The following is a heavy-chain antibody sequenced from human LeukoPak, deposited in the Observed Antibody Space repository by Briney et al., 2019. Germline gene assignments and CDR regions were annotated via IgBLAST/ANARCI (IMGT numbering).Heavy chain of an antibody. CDR1: GFSLSTSGVG. J-gene: IGHJ3*02. V-gene: IGHV2-5*01. D-gene: IGHD5-12*01. Sequence: SGPTLVNPTQTLTLTCTFSGFSLSTSGVGVGWIRQPPGKALEWLALIYWNDDKRYSPSLKSRLTITKDTSKNQVVLTMTNMDPVDTATYYCAHTYSGWSHDAFDIWGQGTMVTVSS. CDR3: AHTYSGWSHDAFDI. CDR2: IYWNDDK.